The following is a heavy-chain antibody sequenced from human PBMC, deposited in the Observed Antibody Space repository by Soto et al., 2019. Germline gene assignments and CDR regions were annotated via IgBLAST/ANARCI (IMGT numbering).Heavy chain of an antibody. Sequence: SETLSLTCAVYGGSFSGYYWSWIRQPPGKGLEWIGEINHSGSTNYNPSLKSRVTISVDTSKNQFSLKLSSVTAADTAVYYCARGLRSSWYLSSRWFDPWGQGTLVTVSS. V-gene: IGHV4-34*01. J-gene: IGHJ5*02. CDR1: GGSFSGYY. D-gene: IGHD6-13*01. CDR3: ARGLRSSWYLSSRWFDP. CDR2: INHSGST.